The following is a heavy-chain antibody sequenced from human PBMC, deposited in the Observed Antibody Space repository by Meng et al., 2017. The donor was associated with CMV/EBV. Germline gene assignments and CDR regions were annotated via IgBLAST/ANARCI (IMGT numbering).Heavy chain of an antibody. D-gene: IGHD1-14*01. CDR3: ARRSVYGWFDR. CDR2: IYYSGST. Sequence: SETLSLTCTVSGGSISSYYWSWIRQPPGEGLEWIGYIYYSGSTNYNPSLKSRVTISVDTSKNQFSLKLSSVTAADTPVHFCARRSVYGWFDRWGQGTLVTVSS. V-gene: IGHV4-59*08. J-gene: IGHJ5*02. CDR1: GGSISSYY.